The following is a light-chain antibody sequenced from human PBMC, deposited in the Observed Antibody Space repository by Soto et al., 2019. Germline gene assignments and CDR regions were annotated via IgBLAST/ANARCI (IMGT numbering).Light chain of an antibody. J-gene: IGKJ4*01. V-gene: IGKV3-15*01. Sequence: EIVMTQSPATLSVSPGESATLSCRASQSVRNNLAWYQQKLGQAPTLLIYGASTRATGVPARFSGSGSETEFTLTISSLQSEDFAVYYCQQYHRWPPGVIFGGGTKVEI. CDR2: GAS. CDR1: QSVRNN. CDR3: QQYHRWPPGVI.